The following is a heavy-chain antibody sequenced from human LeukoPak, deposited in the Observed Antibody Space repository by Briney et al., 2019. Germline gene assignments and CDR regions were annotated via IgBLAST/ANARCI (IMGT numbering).Heavy chain of an antibody. Sequence: ASVKVSCKASGYTFTNYGVSWVRQAAGQGLEWMGCISAYNGNIDYAQKFKGRVTMTTDTSTSTAYMELRSLKSDDTAVYYCARVEAYCSRTSCHDYWGLGTLVTVSS. J-gene: IGHJ4*02. CDR1: GYTFTNYG. D-gene: IGHD2-2*01. CDR2: ISAYNGNI. V-gene: IGHV1-18*01. CDR3: ARVEAYCSRTSCHDY.